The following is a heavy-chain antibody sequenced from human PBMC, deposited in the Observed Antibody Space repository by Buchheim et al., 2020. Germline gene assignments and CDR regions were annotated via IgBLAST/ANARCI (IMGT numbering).Heavy chain of an antibody. V-gene: IGHV3-23*01. CDR1: GFTFSNGA. CDR3: VQIGGSHYFNTMDV. Sequence: EVQLLESGGGLIQPGGSLRLSCVASGFTFSNGAMSWVRQAPGKGPEWVSAISGSGIHGYYADSVKGRFTISRDDSKHTLFLQMNSLRVEDSALYDCVQIGGSHYFNTMDVWGQGTT. CDR2: ISGSGIHG. J-gene: IGHJ6*02. D-gene: IGHD3-16*01.